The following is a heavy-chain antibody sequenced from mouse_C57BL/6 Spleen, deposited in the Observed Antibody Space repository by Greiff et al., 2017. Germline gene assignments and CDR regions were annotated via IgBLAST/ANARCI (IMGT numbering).Heavy chain of an antibody. CDR3: ARWGYEGDYSFGY. Sequence: VQLQQPGAELVMPGASVKLSCKASGYTFTSYWMHWVKQRPGQGLEWIGEIDPSDSYTNYNQKFKGKSTLTVDKSSSTAYMQLSSLTSKDSAVYYCARWGYEGDYSFGYWGQGTTLTVSS. V-gene: IGHV1-69*01. CDR2: IDPSDSYT. CDR1: GYTFTSYW. J-gene: IGHJ2*01. D-gene: IGHD2-3*01.